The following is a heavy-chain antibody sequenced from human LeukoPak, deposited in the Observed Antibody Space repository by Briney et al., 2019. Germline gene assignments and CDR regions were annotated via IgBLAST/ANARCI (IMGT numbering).Heavy chain of an antibody. D-gene: IGHD2-2*01. CDR3: ARAFCSSTSCLDY. J-gene: IGHJ4*02. V-gene: IGHV4-39*07. Sequence: SETLSLTCTVSGGSISSSSYYWGWIRQPPGKELEWIGSIYYSGSTYYNPSLKSRVTISVDTSKNQFSLKLSSVTAADTAVYYCARAFCSSTSCLDYWGQGSLVTVSS. CDR1: GGSISSSSYY. CDR2: IYYSGST.